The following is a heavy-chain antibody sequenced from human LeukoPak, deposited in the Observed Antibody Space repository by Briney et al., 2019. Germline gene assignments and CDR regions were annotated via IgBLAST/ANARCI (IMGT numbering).Heavy chain of an antibody. CDR2: ISFDGSNK. CDR3: ARDHYDYVWGSYRRYYFDY. V-gene: IGHV3-30-3*01. Sequence: GGPVRLSCAASGYSFSNNAMHWVRQAPGKGLEWVAVISFDGSNKYYADSVKGRFTISRDNSKNTLFLQMNCLRAEDTAVYYCARDHYDYVWGSYRRYYFDYWGQGTLVTVSS. D-gene: IGHD3-16*02. CDR1: GYSFSNNA. J-gene: IGHJ4*02.